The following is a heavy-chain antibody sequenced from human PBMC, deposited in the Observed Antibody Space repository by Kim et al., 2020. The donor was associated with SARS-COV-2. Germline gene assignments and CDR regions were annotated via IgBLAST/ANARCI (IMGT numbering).Heavy chain of an antibody. Sequence: SETLSLTCTVSGGSISSYYWSWIRQPPGKGLEWIGYIYYSGSTNYNPSLKSRVTISVDTSKNQFSLKLSSVTAADTAVYYCARLQFGVKGGGAFDIWGQGTMVTVSS. J-gene: IGHJ3*02. CDR2: IYYSGST. CDR3: ARLQFGVKGGGAFDI. D-gene: IGHD3-10*01. V-gene: IGHV4-59*13. CDR1: GGSISSYY.